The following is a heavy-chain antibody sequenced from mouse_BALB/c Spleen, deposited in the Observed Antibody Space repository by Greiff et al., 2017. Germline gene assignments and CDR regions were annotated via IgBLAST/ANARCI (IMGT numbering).Heavy chain of an antibody. J-gene: IGHJ2*01. V-gene: IGHV1-5*01. CDR2: IYPGNSDT. D-gene: IGHD1-1*01. CDR3: TRWIYYGSSYEGY. Sequence: EVQRVESGTVLARPGASVKMSCKASGYTFTSYWMHWVKQRPGQGLEWIGAIYPGNSDTSYTQKFRGKANLTAVTSTSTAYMELSSLPNEDSAVFYCTRWIYYGSSYEGYWGQGTTLTVSS. CDR1: GYTFTSYW.